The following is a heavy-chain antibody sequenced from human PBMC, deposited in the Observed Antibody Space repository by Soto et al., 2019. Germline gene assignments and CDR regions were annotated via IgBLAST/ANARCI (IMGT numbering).Heavy chain of an antibody. D-gene: IGHD2-15*01. CDR1: GGSISSYY. J-gene: IGHJ4*02. CDR3: ARRYGGTFDY. Sequence: SLTCTVSGGSISSYYWGCIRQPPGKGLEWIGYIYYSGSTNYNPSLKSRVTISVDTSKNQFSLKLSSVTAADTAVYYCARRYGGTFDYWGQGTLVTVSS. V-gene: IGHV4-59*08. CDR2: IYYSGST.